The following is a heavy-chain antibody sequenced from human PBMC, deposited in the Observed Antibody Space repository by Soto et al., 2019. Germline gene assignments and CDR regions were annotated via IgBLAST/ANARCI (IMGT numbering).Heavy chain of an antibody. CDR1: ECTSSDYA. D-gene: IGHD3-10*01. CDR2: ISSNSNDI. CDR3: ARATGADKEDY. V-gene: IGHV3-9*01. J-gene: IGHJ4*02. Sequence: PGVPLTDSCAAAECTSSDYAMHCVRQAPGKGLEWVAGISSNSNDIGYADSVKGRFTISRDNAKNSLYLQMNSLRAEDTAAYYCARATGADKEDYWGQGTLVTVSS.